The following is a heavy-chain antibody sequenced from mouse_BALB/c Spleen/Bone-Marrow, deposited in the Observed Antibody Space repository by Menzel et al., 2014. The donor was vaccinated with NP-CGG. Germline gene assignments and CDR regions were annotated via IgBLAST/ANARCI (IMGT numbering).Heavy chain of an antibody. D-gene: IGHD2-4*01. J-gene: IGHJ1*01. CDR1: GFNIXDTY. CDR3: ATMITDWYFDV. CDR2: IDPANGNT. Sequence: LVESGAELVKPGASVKLSCTASGFNIXDTYMHWVKQRPEQGLEWIGRIDPANGNTKYDPKFQGKATITADTSSNTAYLQLSSLTSEDTAVYYCATMITDWYFDVWGAGTTVTVSS. V-gene: IGHV14-3*02.